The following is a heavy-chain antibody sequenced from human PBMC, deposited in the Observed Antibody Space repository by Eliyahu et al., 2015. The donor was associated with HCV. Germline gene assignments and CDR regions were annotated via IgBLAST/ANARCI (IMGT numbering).Heavy chain of an antibody. CDR1: GGSISSSSSY. Sequence: QLQLQESGPGLVKPSETLSLTCTVSGGSISSSSSYWAWIRQPPGKGLEWIGSIYYNGNTYYNPSLNSRVTIAVDTPKNQFSLKLSSVTAADTAVYFCARIAGPVDYWGQGTLVTVSS. CDR3: ARIAGPVDY. CDR2: IYYNGNT. V-gene: IGHV4-39*01. J-gene: IGHJ4*02. D-gene: IGHD6-13*01.